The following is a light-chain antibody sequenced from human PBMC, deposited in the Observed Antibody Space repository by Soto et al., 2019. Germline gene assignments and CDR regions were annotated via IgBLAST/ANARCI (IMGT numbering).Light chain of an antibody. Sequence: QSALTQPASVSGSPGQSITISCTGTSSDVGNYKYVSWYQQHPDKAPKLMIYEVSNRPSRVSNRFSGSKSGNTASLTISGLQAEDETDYYCFSYTSSGTYVFGTGTKVTVL. CDR2: EVS. V-gene: IGLV2-14*01. J-gene: IGLJ1*01. CDR3: FSYTSSGTYV. CDR1: SSDVGNYKY.